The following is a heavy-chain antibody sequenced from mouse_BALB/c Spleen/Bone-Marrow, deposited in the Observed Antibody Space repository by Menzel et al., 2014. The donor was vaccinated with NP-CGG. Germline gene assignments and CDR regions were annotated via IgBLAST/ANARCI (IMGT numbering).Heavy chain of an antibody. Sequence: QVHVKQSGAELVRPGSSVMISCKASGYAFSNYWMNWMKQRPGQGLEWIGQIYPGDGDTNYNGEFKGKATLTADKSSNTAYMQLSSLTSEDSAVYFCASRGDYSYSMDYWGQGTSVTVSS. D-gene: IGHD1-1*01. CDR3: ASRGDYSYSMDY. CDR1: GYAFSNYW. V-gene: IGHV1-80*01. J-gene: IGHJ4*01. CDR2: IYPGDGDT.